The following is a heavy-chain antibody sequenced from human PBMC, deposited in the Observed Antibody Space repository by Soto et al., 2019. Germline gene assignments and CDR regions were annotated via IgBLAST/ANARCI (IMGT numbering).Heavy chain of an antibody. V-gene: IGHV3-23*01. CDR1: GFIFSNYA. CDR3: ARSPEKYCSGGSCYFDYFDY. J-gene: IGHJ4*02. CDR2: ISGSGVST. D-gene: IGHD2-15*01. Sequence: PGGSLRLSCAASGFIFSNYAMSWVRQARGTGLEWVSGISGSGVSTYYADSVKGRFTISRDNSKNTLYLQMNSLRAEDTAVYYCARSPEKYCSGGSCYFDYFDYWGQGTLVTVSS.